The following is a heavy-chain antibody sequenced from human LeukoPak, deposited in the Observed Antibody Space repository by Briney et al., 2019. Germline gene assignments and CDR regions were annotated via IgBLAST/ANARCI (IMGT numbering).Heavy chain of an antibody. CDR2: ISSDGYST. J-gene: IGHJ4*02. CDR1: GFTFSSYW. V-gene: IGHV3-74*01. D-gene: IGHD1-26*01. Sequence: GGSLRLSCAASGFTFSSYWMHWVRQAPGKGLVWVSRISSDGYSTSYADSVKGRFTISRDNAKNTLYLQMNSLRAEDTAVYYCASPYSGSYYGFDYWGQGTLVTVSS. CDR3: ASPYSGSYYGFDY.